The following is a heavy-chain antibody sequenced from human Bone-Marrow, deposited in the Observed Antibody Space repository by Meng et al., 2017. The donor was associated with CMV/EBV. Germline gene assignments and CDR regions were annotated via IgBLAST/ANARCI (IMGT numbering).Heavy chain of an antibody. Sequence: SETLSLTCTVSGGSISSSSYYWGWIRQPPGKGLEWIGSIYYSGSTYYNPSVKSRVTRSVDTSKNQLSLKLRSVTAADTAVYYCECFTMVRGVLVDAFDIWGQGTMVTVSS. CDR1: GGSISSSSYY. CDR2: IYYSGST. D-gene: IGHD3-10*01. CDR3: ECFTMVRGVLVDAFDI. V-gene: IGHV4-39*07. J-gene: IGHJ3*02.